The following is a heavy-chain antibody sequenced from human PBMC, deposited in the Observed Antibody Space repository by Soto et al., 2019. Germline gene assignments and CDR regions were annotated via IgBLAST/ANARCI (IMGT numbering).Heavy chain of an antibody. J-gene: IGHJ6*02. CDR3: ETSLRGTDYAGMDV. CDR2: ISSSSSYT. Sequence: QVQLVESGGGLVKPGGSLRLSCAASGFTFSDYYMSSIRQAPGKGLEWVSYISSSSSYTNYAEAVKGRFTISRSNAKMPPYLPMNSLRAEDAAVHYCETSLRGTDYAGMDVWGQETTTTVSS. CDR1: GFTFSDYY. V-gene: IGHV3-11*05.